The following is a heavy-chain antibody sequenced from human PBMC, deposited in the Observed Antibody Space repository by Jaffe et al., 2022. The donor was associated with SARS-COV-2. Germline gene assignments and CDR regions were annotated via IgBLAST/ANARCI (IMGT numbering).Heavy chain of an antibody. Sequence: QVQLVQSGAEVKKPGASVKVSCKASGYTFTSYYMHWVRQAPGQGLEWMGIINPSGGSTSYAQKFQGRVTMTRDTSTSTVYMELSSLRSEDTAVYYCARDPHVWSGYYELAGDYYYYYGMDVWGQGTTVTVSS. CDR3: ARDPHVWSGYYELAGDYYYYYGMDV. CDR1: GYTFTSYY. D-gene: IGHD3-3*01. J-gene: IGHJ6*02. CDR2: INPSGGST. V-gene: IGHV1-46*01.